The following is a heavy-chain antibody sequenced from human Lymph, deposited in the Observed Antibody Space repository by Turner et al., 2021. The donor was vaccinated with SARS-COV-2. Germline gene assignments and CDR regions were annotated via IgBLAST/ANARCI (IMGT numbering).Heavy chain of an antibody. CDR3: ARDDINTLIAAAVPFDY. D-gene: IGHD6-13*01. CDR1: GFTFSSYG. V-gene: IGHV3-33*01. CDR2: IWNDGSNK. Sequence: QVQLVESGGGVVQPGRSLRLSCAASGFTFSSYGMHWVRQAPGKGREWVAVIWNDGSNKYYADSVKGRFTISRDNSKNTLYLQMNSLRAEDTAVYYCARDDINTLIAAAVPFDYWGQGTLVTVSS. J-gene: IGHJ4*02.